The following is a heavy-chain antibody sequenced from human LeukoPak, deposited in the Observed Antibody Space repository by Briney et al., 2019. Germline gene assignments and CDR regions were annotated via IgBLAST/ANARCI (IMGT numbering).Heavy chain of an antibody. CDR3: ARKRSFDL. Sequence: PSETLSLTCTLSGDSVSIYYWSWIRQPPGKRLEWIGCIYYSESATYNPSLKSRVTISLDTSKNQFFLKLSSVTAADTAVYYCARKRSFDLWGQGTLVTVS. CDR1: GDSVSIYY. D-gene: IGHD3-9*01. CDR2: IYYSESA. V-gene: IGHV4-59*02. J-gene: IGHJ4*02.